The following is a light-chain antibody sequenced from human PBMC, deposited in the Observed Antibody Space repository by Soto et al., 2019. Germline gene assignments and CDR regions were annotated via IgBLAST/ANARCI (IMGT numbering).Light chain of an antibody. CDR1: SSDVGGYSY. CDR3: SSYAGSDTYV. Sequence: QSALTQPPSASGSPGQSVTISCTGTSSDVGGYSYVSWYQQHPGKAPKLIIYEVSKRPSGVPDRFSGSQSGNTASLTVSGLQAEDEADYYCSSYAGSDTYVLGTGTKLTVL. V-gene: IGLV2-8*01. CDR2: EVS. J-gene: IGLJ1*01.